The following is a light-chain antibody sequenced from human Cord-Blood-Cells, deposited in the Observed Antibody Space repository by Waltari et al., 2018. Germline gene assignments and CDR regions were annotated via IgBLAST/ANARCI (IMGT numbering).Light chain of an antibody. Sequence: QSALTQPASVSGSPGQSITISCTGTSSYVGGYNYVSWYQQHPGKAPNLMISEVSNRPSGVSTLFAGFKSGNTAALTISGVQAEDEADYYRSSYTSSSTLFGGGTKLTVL. J-gene: IGLJ3*02. V-gene: IGLV2-14*01. CDR1: SSYVGGYNY. CDR2: EVS. CDR3: SSYTSSSTL.